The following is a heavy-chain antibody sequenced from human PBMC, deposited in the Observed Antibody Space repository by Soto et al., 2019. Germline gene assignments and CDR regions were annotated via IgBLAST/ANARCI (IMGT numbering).Heavy chain of an antibody. D-gene: IGHD3-22*01. CDR1: GFTFSSYG. CDR2: ISYDGSNK. Sequence: PGGSLRLSCAASGFTFSSYGMHWVRQAPGKGLEWVAVISYDGSNKYYADSVKGRFTISRDNSKNTLYLQMNSLRAEDTAVYYCAKEKVYDSSGYYYFDYWGQGTLVTVSS. J-gene: IGHJ4*02. V-gene: IGHV3-30*18. CDR3: AKEKVYDSSGYYYFDY.